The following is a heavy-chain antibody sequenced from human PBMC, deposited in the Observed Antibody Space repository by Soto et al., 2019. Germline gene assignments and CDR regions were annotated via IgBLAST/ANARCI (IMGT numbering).Heavy chain of an antibody. D-gene: IGHD2-15*01. CDR1: GGTFSSYA. V-gene: IGHV1-69*01. CDR2: IIPIFGTA. J-gene: IGHJ5*02. CDR3: ARSELVVVAATPYNWFDP. Sequence: QVQLVQSGAEVKKPGSSVKVSCKASGGTFSSYAISWVRQAPGQGLEWMGGIIPIFGTANYAQKIQGRATITADEATSTAYMELGSLRSEDTAVYYCARSELVVVAATPYNWFDPWGQGTLVTVSS.